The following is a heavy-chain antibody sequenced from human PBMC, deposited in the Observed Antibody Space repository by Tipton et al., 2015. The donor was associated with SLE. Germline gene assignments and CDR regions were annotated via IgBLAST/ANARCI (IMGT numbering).Heavy chain of an antibody. CDR2: ISYGGGT. CDR3: ARDRCINTTCRWFFDP. CDR1: GGSISSNY. Sequence: TLSLTCSVSGGSISSNYWIWIRQPPGKGLEWIGYISYGGGTNYNPSLKSRVTISVETSKNQFSLKLTSVTAADTAVYFCARDRCINTTCRWFFDPWGRGTLVTVSS. J-gene: IGHJ2*01. V-gene: IGHV4-59*12. D-gene: IGHD1-14*01.